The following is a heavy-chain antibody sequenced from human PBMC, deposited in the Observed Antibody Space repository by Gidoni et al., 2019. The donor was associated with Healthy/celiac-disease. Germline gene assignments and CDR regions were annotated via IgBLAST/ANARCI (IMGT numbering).Heavy chain of an antibody. CDR3: ARSPVVDCSSTSCYSFDY. D-gene: IGHD2-2*01. CDR1: GFTFSSYW. CDR2: INSEGSST. Sequence: EVQLVESGGGLVQPGGSLRLSCAASGFTFSSYWMHWVRQAPGKGLVWVSRINSEGSSTSYADSVKGRFTISRDNAKNTLYLQMNSLRAEDTAVYYCARSPVVDCSSTSCYSFDYWGQGTLVTVSS. V-gene: IGHV3-74*01. J-gene: IGHJ4*02.